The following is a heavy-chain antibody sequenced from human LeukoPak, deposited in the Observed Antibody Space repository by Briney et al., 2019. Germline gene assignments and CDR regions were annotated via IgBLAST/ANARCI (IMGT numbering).Heavy chain of an antibody. V-gene: IGHV4-59*01. Sequence: SETLSLTCTVSGAFISSYYWSWIRQPPGKGLEWIGYIYDSGSTNYNPSLKSRVTISADTSKNQFSLRLSSVTAADTAVYYCASYGDRCFDYWGQGTLVTVSS. D-gene: IGHD4-17*01. CDR3: ASYGDRCFDY. CDR2: IYDSGST. J-gene: IGHJ4*02. CDR1: GAFISSYY.